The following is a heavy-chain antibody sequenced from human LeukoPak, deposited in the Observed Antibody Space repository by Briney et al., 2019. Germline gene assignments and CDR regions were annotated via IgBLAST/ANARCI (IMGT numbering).Heavy chain of an antibody. J-gene: IGHJ4*02. Sequence: SQTLSPTCTVSGGSINSAGYYWSWIRQHPGKGLEWIGYISYSGSSYYNPSLKSRLTMSTDTSKNQFSLRLSSVTAADTAIYYCARQIGYCGDTRCYAIDFDYWGKGILVTVSS. CDR2: ISYSGSS. CDR1: GGSINSAGYY. CDR3: ARQIGYCGDTRCYAIDFDY. D-gene: IGHD2-2*01. V-gene: IGHV4-31*03.